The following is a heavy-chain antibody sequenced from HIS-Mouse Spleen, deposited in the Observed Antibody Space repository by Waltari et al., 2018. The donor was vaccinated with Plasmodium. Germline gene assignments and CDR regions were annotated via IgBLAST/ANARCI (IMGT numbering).Heavy chain of an antibody. Sequence: VESGGGVVQPGRSLRLSCAASGFTFSSYAMHWVRQAPGKGLEWVAVISYDGSNKYYADSVKGRFTISRDNSKNTLYLQMNSLRAEDTAVYYCARDREVRYNWNYYFDYWGQGTLVTVSS. V-gene: IGHV3-30-3*01. CDR3: ARDREVRYNWNYYFDY. CDR1: GFTFSSYA. J-gene: IGHJ4*02. D-gene: IGHD1-7*01. CDR2: ISYDGSNK.